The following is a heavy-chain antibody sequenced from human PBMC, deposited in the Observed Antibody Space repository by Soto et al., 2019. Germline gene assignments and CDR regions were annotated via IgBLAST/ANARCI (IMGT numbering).Heavy chain of an antibody. CDR1: GYTFVDHY. CDR2: INPRNGDK. Sequence: ASVKVSCKTSGYTFVDHYLYWVRQAPGQGLEWMGWINPRNGDKKYAQKFQGRVTMIRDTIITTTYMDLSALTSDDTAVYYCARGGVTRIEVMEVWGPETTVTVSS. D-gene: IGHD3-3*01. J-gene: IGHJ6*02. V-gene: IGHV1-2*02. CDR3: ARGGVTRIEVMEV.